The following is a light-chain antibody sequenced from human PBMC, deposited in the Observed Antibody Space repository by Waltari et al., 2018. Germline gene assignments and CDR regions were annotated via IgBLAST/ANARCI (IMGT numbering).Light chain of an antibody. Sequence: EIVLTKSPGTLSLSPGERATLSCRASQSVSSSSLAWYQQKPGQAPRLLIYGASSRATGIPDRFSGSGSGTDFSLTISRLEPEDFAVYYCQQYSSLPLTFGPGTKVDLK. CDR1: QSVSSSS. V-gene: IGKV3-20*01. J-gene: IGKJ3*01. CDR2: GAS. CDR3: QQYSSLPLT.